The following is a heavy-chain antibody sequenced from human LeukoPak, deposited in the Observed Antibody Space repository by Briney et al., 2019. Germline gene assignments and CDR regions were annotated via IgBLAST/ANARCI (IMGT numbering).Heavy chain of an antibody. CDR2: FDPEDGET. D-gene: IGHD6-6*01. V-gene: IGHV1-24*01. J-gene: IGHJ5*02. CDR1: GYTLTELS. Sequence: APVKVSCKVSGYTLTELSMHWVRQAPGKGLEWMGGFDPEDGETIYAQKFQGRVTMTEDTSTDTAYMELSSLRSEDTAVYYCATGRYSSSSSGWFDPWGQGTLVTVSS. CDR3: ATGRYSSSSSGWFDP.